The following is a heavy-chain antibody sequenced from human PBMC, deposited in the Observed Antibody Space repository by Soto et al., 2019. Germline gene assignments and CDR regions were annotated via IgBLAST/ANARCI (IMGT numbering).Heavy chain of an antibody. CDR2: INAGNGNT. CDR1: GYTFTSYA. CDR3: ASPSRDTAMVTYYYYGMDV. Sequence: ASVKVSCKASGYTFTSYAMHWVRQAPGQRLEWMGWINAGNGNTKYSQKFQGRFTITRDTSASTAYMELSSLISEDTAVYYCASPSRDTAMVTYYYYGMDVWGQGTTVTVSS. D-gene: IGHD5-18*01. J-gene: IGHJ6*02. V-gene: IGHV1-3*01.